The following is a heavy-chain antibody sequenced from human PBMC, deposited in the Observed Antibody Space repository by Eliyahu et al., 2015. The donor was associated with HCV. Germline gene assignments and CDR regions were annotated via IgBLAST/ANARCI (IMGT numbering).Heavy chain of an antibody. J-gene: IGHJ3*02. Sequence: QVQLVQSGAEVKKPGASVKVSCKASGYTFTSYAMHWVRQAPGQRLEXMGWINAGNGNTKXSQKFQGRVTITRDTSASTAYMELSSLRSEDTAVYYCARGNTVTTFTGAFDIWGQGTMVTVSS. CDR1: GYTFTSYA. CDR3: ARGNTVTTFTGAFDI. V-gene: IGHV1-3*01. CDR2: INAGNGNT. D-gene: IGHD4-11*01.